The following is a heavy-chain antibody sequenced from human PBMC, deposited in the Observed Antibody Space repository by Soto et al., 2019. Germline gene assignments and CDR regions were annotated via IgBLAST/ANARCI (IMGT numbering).Heavy chain of an antibody. Sequence: ETLSLTCTVSGGSISSYYWSWIRQPPGKGLEWIGYIYYSGNTNYNPSLKSRVTISVDTSKNQFSLKLSSVTAADTVVYYCARRWGRSFDYWGQGTLVTVSS. CDR2: IYYSGNT. CDR1: GGSISSYY. J-gene: IGHJ4*02. V-gene: IGHV4-59*08. CDR3: ARRWGRSFDY. D-gene: IGHD2-15*01.